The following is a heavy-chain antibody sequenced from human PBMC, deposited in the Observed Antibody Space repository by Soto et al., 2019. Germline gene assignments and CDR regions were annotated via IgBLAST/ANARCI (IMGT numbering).Heavy chain of an antibody. CDR3: ARGRAEYKSWLGLDY. CDR1: GHTFSSHD. V-gene: IGHV1-8*01. CDR2: VNPNTGNT. J-gene: IGHJ4*02. D-gene: IGHD6-6*01. Sequence: QVQLVQSGAEVKKPGASVKVSCKASGHTFSSHDINWVRQATGQGLEWMGWVNPNTGNTGYAQTFQGRVSMTRDTSINTAYMELSSLRSEDTAVYYCARGRAEYKSWLGLDYWGQGTLVTVSS.